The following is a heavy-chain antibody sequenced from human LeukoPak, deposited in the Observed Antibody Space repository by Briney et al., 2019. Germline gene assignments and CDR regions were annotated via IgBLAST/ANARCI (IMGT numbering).Heavy chain of an antibody. D-gene: IGHD6-6*01. CDR3: ARPRRSSSRYFDY. J-gene: IGHJ4*02. V-gene: IGHV1-8*01. CDR2: MNPNSGNT. CDR1: GYTFTSYD. Sequence: GASVKVSCKASGYTFTSYDINWVRQATRQGLEWMGWMNPNSGNTGYAQKFQGRVTMTRNTSISTAYMELSSLRSEDTAVYYCARPRRSSSRYFDYWRQGTLVTVSS.